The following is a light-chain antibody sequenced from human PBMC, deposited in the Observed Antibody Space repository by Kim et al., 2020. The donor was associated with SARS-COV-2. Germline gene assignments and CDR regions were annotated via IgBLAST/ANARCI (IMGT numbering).Light chain of an antibody. CDR2: ETS. Sequence: QAVVTQEPSLTVSPGGTVTLTCGSSTGAVTGRHYPYWFQQKPGQAPKTMIYETSIKYSWTPARFSGSLLGGKAALTLSGAQPEDEADYYCLLSYAGALPVFGGGTKLTVL. V-gene: IGLV7-46*01. J-gene: IGLJ2*01. CDR1: TGAVTGRHY. CDR3: LLSYAGALPV.